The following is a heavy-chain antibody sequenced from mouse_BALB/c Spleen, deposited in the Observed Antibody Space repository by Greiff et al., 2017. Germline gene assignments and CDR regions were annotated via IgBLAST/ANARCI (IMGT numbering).Heavy chain of an antibody. V-gene: IGHV1-80*01. D-gene: IGHD1-1*01. CDR3: ARNYYGSSPWFAY. J-gene: IGHJ3*01. CDR1: GYAFSSYW. CDR2: IYPGDGDT. Sequence: VQLQQSGAELVRPGSSVKISCKASGYAFSSYWMNWVKQRPGQGLEWIGQIYPGDGDTNYNGKFKGKATLTADKSSSTAYMQLSSLTSEDSAVYFCARNYYGSSPWFAYWGQGTLVTVSA.